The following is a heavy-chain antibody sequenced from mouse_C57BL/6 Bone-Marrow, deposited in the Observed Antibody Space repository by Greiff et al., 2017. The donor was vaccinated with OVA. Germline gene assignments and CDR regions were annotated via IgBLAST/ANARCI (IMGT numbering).Heavy chain of an antibody. J-gene: IGHJ3*01. D-gene: IGHD4-1*01. Sequence: EVKLMESGPGLVKPSQSLSLTCSVPGYSITSGYYWNWIRQFPGNKLEWMGYISYDGSNNYNPSLKNRISITRDTSKNQFFLKLNSVTTEDTATYYCAREGTGPFAYWGQGTLVTVSA. V-gene: IGHV3-6*01. CDR3: AREGTGPFAY. CDR1: GYSITSGYY. CDR2: ISYDGSN.